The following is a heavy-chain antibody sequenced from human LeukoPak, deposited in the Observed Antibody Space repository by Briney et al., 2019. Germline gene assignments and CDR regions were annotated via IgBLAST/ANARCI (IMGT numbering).Heavy chain of an antibody. CDR2: IKQDGSEK. J-gene: IGHJ4*02. V-gene: IGHV3-7*03. D-gene: IGHD2-15*01. CDR1: GFTFSSYW. CDR3: ARDRYLYCSGGSCYPAYFDY. Sequence: GGSLRLSCAASGFTFSSYWVSWVRQAPGKGLEWVANIKQDGSEKYYVDSVKGRFTISRDNAKNSLYLQMNSLRAEDTAVYYCARDRYLYCSGGSCYPAYFDYWGQGTLVTVSS.